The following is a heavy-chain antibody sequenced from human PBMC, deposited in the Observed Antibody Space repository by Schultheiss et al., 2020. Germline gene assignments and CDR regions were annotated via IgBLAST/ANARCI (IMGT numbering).Heavy chain of an antibody. CDR1: GGSISSGDYY. CDR2: INHSGST. V-gene: IGHV4-61*08. CDR3: ARDSGTAMAYYYYYYGMDV. D-gene: IGHD5-18*01. Sequence: SETLSLTCTVSGGSISSGDYYWSWIRQPPGKGLEWIGEINHSGSTNYNPSLKSRLTMSVHTSKNQLSLKLQSVTAADTAVYYCARDSGTAMAYYYYYYGMDVWGQGTTVTVSS. J-gene: IGHJ6*02.